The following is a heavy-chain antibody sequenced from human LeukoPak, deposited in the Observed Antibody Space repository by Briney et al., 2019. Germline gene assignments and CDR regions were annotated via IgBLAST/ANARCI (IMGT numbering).Heavy chain of an antibody. CDR1: GFAVTTNY. D-gene: IGHD3-10*01. V-gene: IGHV3-53*01. Sequence: TGGSLRLSCVASGFAVTTNYLTWVRQAPGKGLEWVSVIYSSGDRYYADSVKGRSTISRDNSKNTVYLQMNSLRVEDTAEYYCARASPRISMTGDGLDVWGQGTTVTVSS. J-gene: IGHJ6*02. CDR3: ARASPRISMTGDGLDV. CDR2: IYSSGDR.